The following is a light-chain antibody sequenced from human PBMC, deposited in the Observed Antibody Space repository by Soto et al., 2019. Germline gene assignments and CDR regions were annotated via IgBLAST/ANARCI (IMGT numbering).Light chain of an antibody. J-gene: IGKJ1*01. CDR1: QSLRSS. V-gene: IGKV3-20*01. CDR2: GAS. CDR3: QQYGSSSWT. Sequence: ETMMQQSPDTLSVSLGASSPLSRRASQSLRSSLAWYQQRPGQATRLLIYGASSRATGIPDRFSGSGSGTEFTLNISRLEPEDFAVYYCQQYGSSSWTFGQGTKVDI.